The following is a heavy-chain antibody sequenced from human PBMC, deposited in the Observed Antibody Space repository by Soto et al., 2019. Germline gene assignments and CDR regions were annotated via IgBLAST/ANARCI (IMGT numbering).Heavy chain of an antibody. Sequence: GASVKVSGKASGYTFTSYYMHWVRQAPGQGLEWMGIINPSGGSTSYAQKFQGRVTMTRDTSTSTVYMELSSLRSEDTAVYYCARDPHCSGGSCHPYYYGMDVWGQGTTVTVSS. D-gene: IGHD2-15*01. CDR3: ARDPHCSGGSCHPYYYGMDV. CDR1: GYTFTSYY. J-gene: IGHJ6*02. CDR2: INPSGGST. V-gene: IGHV1-46*01.